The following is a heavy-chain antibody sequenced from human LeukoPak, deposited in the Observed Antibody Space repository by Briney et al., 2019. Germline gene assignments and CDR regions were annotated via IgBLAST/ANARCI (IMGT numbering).Heavy chain of an antibody. J-gene: IGHJ4*02. CDR1: GFTFSSYA. CDR2: ISGSGGST. D-gene: IGHD3-9*01. CDR3: AKAWGYDILTGYFDY. V-gene: IGHV3-23*01. Sequence: PGGSLRLPCAASGFTFSSYAMSWVRQAPGKGLEWVSAISGSGGSTYYADSVKGRFTISRDNSKNTLYLQMNSLRAEDTAVYYCAKAWGYDILTGYFDYWGQGTLVTVSS.